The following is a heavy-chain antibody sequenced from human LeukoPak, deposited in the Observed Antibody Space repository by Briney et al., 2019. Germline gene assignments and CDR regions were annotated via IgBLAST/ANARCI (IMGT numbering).Heavy chain of an antibody. CDR2: ISTSGGRT. CDR1: GFTFSSCA. D-gene: IGHD3-22*01. J-gene: IGHJ4*02. Sequence: GGSLRLSCAASGFTFSSCAMSWVRQAPGKGLEWVSAISTSGGRTFYADSVKGRFTISRDNSKNTLYLQMNRPKAEDTAIYYCAKDPTDFDSSGQTYFDYWGQGTLVTVSS. CDR3: AKDPTDFDSSGQTYFDY. V-gene: IGHV3-23*01.